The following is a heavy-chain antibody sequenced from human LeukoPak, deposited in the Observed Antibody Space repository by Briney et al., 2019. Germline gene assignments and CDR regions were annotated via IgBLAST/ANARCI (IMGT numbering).Heavy chain of an antibody. CDR2: ISYDGSNK. CDR1: GFTFSSYA. Sequence: GGSLRLSCAASGFTFSSYAMHWVRQAPGKGLEWVAVISYDGSNKYYADSVKGRFTISRDNSKNTLYLQVNSLRAEDTAVYYCARGSGWRFFDYWGQGTLVTVSS. V-gene: IGHV3-30*01. J-gene: IGHJ4*02. D-gene: IGHD6-19*01. CDR3: ARGSGWRFFDY.